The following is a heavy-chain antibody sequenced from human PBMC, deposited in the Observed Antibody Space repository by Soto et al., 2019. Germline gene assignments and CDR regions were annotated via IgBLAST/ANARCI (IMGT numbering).Heavy chain of an antibody. D-gene: IGHD6-13*01. CDR1: GFTFSSYW. Sequence: VGSLRLSCAASGFTFSSYWMHWVRQAPGKGLVWVSRINSDGSSTSYADSVKGRFTISRDNAKNTLYLQMNSLRAEDTAVYYCARVRQQQLPTFYYGMDVWGQGTTVTVSS. J-gene: IGHJ6*02. V-gene: IGHV3-74*01. CDR2: INSDGSST. CDR3: ARVRQQQLPTFYYGMDV.